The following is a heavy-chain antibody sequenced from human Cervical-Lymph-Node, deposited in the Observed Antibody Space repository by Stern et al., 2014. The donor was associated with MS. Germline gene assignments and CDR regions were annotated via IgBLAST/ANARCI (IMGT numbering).Heavy chain of an antibody. Sequence: QLQLQESGPGLVKPSETLSLTCSVSGGSINNYYWTWIRQPPGKGLEWIVYIFYTGSTYYNPSLRFRVTISVDTSKNHFSLKLTSVTAADTAIYYCARVLRDGYNYGAVESWGQGTLVTVSS. V-gene: IGHV4-59*01. CDR2: IFYTGST. CDR1: GGSINNYY. CDR3: ARVLRDGYNYGAVES. J-gene: IGHJ4*02. D-gene: IGHD5-24*01.